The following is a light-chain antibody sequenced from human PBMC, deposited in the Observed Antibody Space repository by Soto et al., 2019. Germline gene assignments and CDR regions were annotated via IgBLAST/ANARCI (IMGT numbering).Light chain of an antibody. CDR3: SSFAGHNNLV. J-gene: IGLJ2*01. Sequence: QSALTQPPSASGAPGQSVTISCTGTSSDVGGYNYVSWYQQHPGKAPKLMISEVSKRPSGVPDRFSGSKSGNTASLTVSGLQAGDEAGYYCSSFAGHNNLVFGGGTKLTVI. V-gene: IGLV2-8*01. CDR2: EVS. CDR1: SSDVGGYNY.